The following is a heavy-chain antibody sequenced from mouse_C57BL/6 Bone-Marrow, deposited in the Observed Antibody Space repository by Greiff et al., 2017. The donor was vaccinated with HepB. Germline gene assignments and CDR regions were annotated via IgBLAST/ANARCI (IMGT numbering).Heavy chain of an antibody. CDR2: INPSTGGT. CDR3: ARSAWLAY. V-gene: IGHV1-42*01. CDR1: GYSFTGYY. Sequence: EVQLQQSGPELVKPGASVKISCKASGYSFTGYYMNWVKQSPEKSLEWIGEINPSTGGTTYNQKFKAKATLTVDKSSSTAYMQLKSLTSEDSAVYYCARSAWLAYWGQGTLVTVSA. J-gene: IGHJ3*01.